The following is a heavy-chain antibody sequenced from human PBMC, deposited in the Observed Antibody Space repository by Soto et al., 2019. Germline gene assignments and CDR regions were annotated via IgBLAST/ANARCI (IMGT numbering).Heavy chain of an antibody. Sequence: GGSLRLSCAASGFTFSKAWINWVRQAPGKGLEWVGRIKSKTNGGTTDFAAHVRDRFAISRDDSKNIVYLQMNSLRIEDTAVYYCTADSYSTMITIRFHYSGHETLVTVSS. V-gene: IGHV3-15*07. CDR1: GFTFSKAW. CDR3: TADSYSTMITIRFHY. CDR2: IKSKTNGGTT. J-gene: IGHJ4*01. D-gene: IGHD3-22*01.